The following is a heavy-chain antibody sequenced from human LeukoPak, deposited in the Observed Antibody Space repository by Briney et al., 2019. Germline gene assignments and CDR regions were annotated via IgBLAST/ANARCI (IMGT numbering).Heavy chain of an antibody. CDR3: ARYGYSNYDPL. V-gene: IGHV4-39*01. J-gene: IGHJ4*02. CDR1: GGSISSSSYY. D-gene: IGHD4-11*01. Sequence: PSETLSLTCTVSGGSISSSSYYWGWIRQPPGKGLEWIGSIYYSGSTYYNPSLKSRVTISVDTSKNQFSLKLSSVTAADTAVYYCARYGYSNYDPLWGQGTLVTVSS. CDR2: IYYSGST.